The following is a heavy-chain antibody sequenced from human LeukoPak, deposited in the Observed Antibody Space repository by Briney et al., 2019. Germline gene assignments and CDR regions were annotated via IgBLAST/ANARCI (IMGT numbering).Heavy chain of an antibody. Sequence: KFQGRVTITRGTSASTAYMELSSLRSEDTAVYYCARAISSGYGVLDYWGQGTLVTVSS. D-gene: IGHD5-12*01. CDR3: ARAISSGYGVLDY. J-gene: IGHJ4*02. V-gene: IGHV1-3*01.